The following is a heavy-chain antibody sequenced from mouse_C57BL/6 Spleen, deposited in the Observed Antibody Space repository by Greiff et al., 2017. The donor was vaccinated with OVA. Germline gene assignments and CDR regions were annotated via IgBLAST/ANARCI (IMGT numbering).Heavy chain of an antibody. D-gene: IGHD2-12*01. CDR3: ARSPLLYLYAMDY. CDR2: ISSGSSTI. Sequence: EVRVVESGGGLVKPGGSLKLSCAASGFTFSDYGMHWVRQAPEKGLEWVAYISSGSSTIYYADTVKGRFTISRDNAKNTLFLQMTSLRSEDTAMYYCARSPLLYLYAMDYWGQGTSVTVSS. V-gene: IGHV5-17*01. CDR1: GFTFSDYG. J-gene: IGHJ4*01.